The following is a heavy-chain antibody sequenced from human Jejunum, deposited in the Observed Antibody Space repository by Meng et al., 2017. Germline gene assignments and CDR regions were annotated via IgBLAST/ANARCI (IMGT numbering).Heavy chain of an antibody. Sequence: EASAVVVGHCGPLSLSSSLLGGYVGTTEWWRWVGQPLGTGLEWIGEVSRSGRANYNQSLKGRVTISLDRFMKLFSLKLDSVTAADAAVYYCARDLRTNWASRFFDNWGQGTLVTVSS. V-gene: IGHV4-4*02. CDR1: GGYVGTTEW. CDR3: ARDLRTNWASRFFDN. CDR2: VSRSGRA. D-gene: IGHD1/OR15-1a*01. J-gene: IGHJ4*02.